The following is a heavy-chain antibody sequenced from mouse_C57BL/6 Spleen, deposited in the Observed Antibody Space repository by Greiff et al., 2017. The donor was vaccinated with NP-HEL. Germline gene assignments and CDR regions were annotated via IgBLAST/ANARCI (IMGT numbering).Heavy chain of an antibody. D-gene: IGHD2-4*01. Sequence: QVQLQQSGAELVKPGASVKLSCKASGYTFTEYTIHWVKQRSGQGLEWIGWFYPGSGSIKYNEKFKDKATLTADKSSSTVYMELSRLTSEDSAVYFCARHEEGIYYDYDGEFAYWGQGTLVTVSA. CDR2: FYPGSGSI. V-gene: IGHV1-62-2*01. J-gene: IGHJ3*01. CDR1: GYTFTEYT. CDR3: ARHEEGIYYDYDGEFAY.